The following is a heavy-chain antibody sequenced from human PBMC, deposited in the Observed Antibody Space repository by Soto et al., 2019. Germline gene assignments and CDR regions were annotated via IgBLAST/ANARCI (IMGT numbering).Heavy chain of an antibody. V-gene: IGHV2-5*02. Sequence: QITLKESGPTLVKPTQTLTLTCTFSGFSLSTSGVGVGWIRQPPGKALEWLALIYWDDDKRYRPSLKSRLTITKDTSKNQVVLTMTNMAPVDTATYCCAHSTTVNDAFDIWGQGTMVTVSS. CDR1: GFSLSTSGVG. D-gene: IGHD4-17*01. CDR3: AHSTTVNDAFDI. CDR2: IYWDDDK. J-gene: IGHJ3*02.